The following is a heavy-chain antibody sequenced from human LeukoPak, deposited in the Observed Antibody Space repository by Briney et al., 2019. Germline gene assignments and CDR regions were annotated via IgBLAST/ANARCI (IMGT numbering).Heavy chain of an antibody. J-gene: IGHJ4*02. D-gene: IGHD3-10*01. CDR3: ARDSRLLLWFGELSDY. Sequence: GGSLRLSCAASGFTFSSYWMSWVRQAPGKGLEWVANIKQDGSEKYYVDSVKGRFTISRDNAKNSLYLQMNSLRAEDTAVYYCARDSRLLLWFGELSDYWGQGTLVTVSS. CDR2: IKQDGSEK. V-gene: IGHV3-7*01. CDR1: GFTFSSYW.